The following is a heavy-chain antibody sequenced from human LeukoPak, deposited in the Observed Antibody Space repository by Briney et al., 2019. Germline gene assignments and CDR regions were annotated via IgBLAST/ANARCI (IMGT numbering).Heavy chain of an antibody. V-gene: IGHV3-23*01. CDR1: GFTFSSYA. J-gene: IGHJ4*02. D-gene: IGHD1-1*01. CDR3: AKGPRGYNWNYVDY. Sequence: GGSLRLSCATSGFTFSSYAMSWVRQAPGKGLEWVSAISGSGGSTYYADSVKGRFTISRDNSKNTLYLQMNSLRAEDTAVYYCAKGPRGYNWNYVDYWGQGTLVTVSS. CDR2: ISGSGGST.